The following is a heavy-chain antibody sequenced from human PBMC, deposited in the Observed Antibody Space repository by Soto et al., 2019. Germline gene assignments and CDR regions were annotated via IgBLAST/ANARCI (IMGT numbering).Heavy chain of an antibody. D-gene: IGHD1-26*01. CDR3: ARDFGWELLIFDY. V-gene: IGHV3-30-3*01. CDR2: ISYDGSNK. Sequence: GGSLRLSCAASGFTFSSYAMHWVRQAPGKGLEWVAVISYDGSNKYYADSVKGRFTISRDNSKNTLYLQMNSLRAEDTAVYYCARDFGWELLIFDYWGQGTLVTVSS. J-gene: IGHJ4*02. CDR1: GFTFSSYA.